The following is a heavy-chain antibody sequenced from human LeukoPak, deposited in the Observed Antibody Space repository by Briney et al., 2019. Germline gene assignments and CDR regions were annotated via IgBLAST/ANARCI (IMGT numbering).Heavy chain of an antibody. CDR3: AREGTSSAAIDH. CDR1: GFTVSSYW. CDR2: ISTDGRTT. Sequence: WGSLTLSCAASGFTVSSYWMHWDRQAPGKGLVWVSRISTDGRTTSYADSVKGRFTISRDNAKNTLYLQMNSLRAEDTAVYYCAREGTSSAAIDHWGQGTLVTVSS. V-gene: IGHV3-74*01. J-gene: IGHJ4*02. D-gene: IGHD2-2*01.